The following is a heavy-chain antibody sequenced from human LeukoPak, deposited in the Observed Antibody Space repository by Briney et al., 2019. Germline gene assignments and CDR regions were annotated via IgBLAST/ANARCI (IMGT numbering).Heavy chain of an antibody. CDR1: GFTFTNYA. Sequence: GGSLRLSCGASGFTFTNYAMSWVRQAPGKGLEWVSVIRDTGDKTYYADSGKGRFTISRDNSKKTLYLQMNTLRAEDTAVYYCAKKSVGATGYFDCWGQGTLVTVSS. CDR3: AKKSVGATGYFDC. V-gene: IGHV3-23*01. CDR2: IRDTGDKT. J-gene: IGHJ4*02. D-gene: IGHD1-26*01.